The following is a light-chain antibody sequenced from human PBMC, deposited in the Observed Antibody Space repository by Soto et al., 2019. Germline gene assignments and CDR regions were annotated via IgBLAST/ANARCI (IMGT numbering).Light chain of an antibody. CDR1: QGISSW. Sequence: DIQMTQSPSSVSASVGDRVTITCRASQGISSWLAWYQQKPGQAPNLLIYAASNLHSGVPSRFSGSGSGTDFTLTINNLQPEDFATYYCQQADSFPPTFGGGTKVEIK. J-gene: IGKJ4*01. CDR3: QQADSFPPT. V-gene: IGKV1-12*01. CDR2: AAS.